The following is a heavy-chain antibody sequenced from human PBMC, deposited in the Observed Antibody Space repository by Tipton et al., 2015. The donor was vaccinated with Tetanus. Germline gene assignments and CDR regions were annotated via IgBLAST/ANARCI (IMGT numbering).Heavy chain of an antibody. V-gene: IGHV4-39*07. J-gene: IGHJ2*01. CDR3: ARVAEDPNSSSWHWYFDL. CDR2: IYYSGST. CDR1: GGSISSSSYY. D-gene: IGHD6-13*01. Sequence: TLSLTCTVSGGSISSSSYYWGWIRQPPGKGLEWIGSIYYSGSTNYNPSLKSRVTISVDTSKNQFSLKLSSVTAADTAVYYCARVAEDPNSSSWHWYFDLWGRGTLVTVSS.